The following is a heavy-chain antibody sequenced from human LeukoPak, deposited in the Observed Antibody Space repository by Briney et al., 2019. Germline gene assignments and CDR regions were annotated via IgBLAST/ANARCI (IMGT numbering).Heavy chain of an antibody. V-gene: IGHV4-34*01. CDR3: AREMNYYDSSGYYYTHYFDY. CDR2: INHSGST. Sequence: SETLSLTCAVYGGSFSGYYWSWIRQPPGKGLEWIGGINHSGSTNYNPSLKSRVTMSVDTSKNQFSLKLSSVTAADTAVYYCAREMNYYDSSGYYYTHYFDYWGQGTLVTVSS. D-gene: IGHD3-22*01. CDR1: GGSFSGYY. J-gene: IGHJ4*02.